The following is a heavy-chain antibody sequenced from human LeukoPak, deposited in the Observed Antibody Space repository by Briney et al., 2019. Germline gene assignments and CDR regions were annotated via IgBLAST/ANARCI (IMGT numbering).Heavy chain of an antibody. CDR2: IIPILGIA. D-gene: IGHD3-22*01. CDR1: GGTFSSYA. Sequence: GASVKVSCKASGGTFSSYAISWVRQAPGQGLEWMGRIIPILGIANYAQKFQGRVTITADKSTSTAYMELSSLRSEDRAVYYCARGAMDYYDSSGYYGIDYWGQGTLVTVSS. V-gene: IGHV1-69*04. J-gene: IGHJ4*02. CDR3: ARGAMDYYDSSGYYGIDY.